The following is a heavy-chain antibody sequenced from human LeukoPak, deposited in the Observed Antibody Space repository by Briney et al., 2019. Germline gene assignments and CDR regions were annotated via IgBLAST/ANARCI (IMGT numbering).Heavy chain of an antibody. CDR1: GGTFSSYA. CDR2: IIPIFGTA. CDR3: ARGEYCSGGSCYQHYYYYGMDV. D-gene: IGHD2-15*01. V-gene: IGHV1-69*13. Sequence: SVKVSCKASGGTFSSYAISWVRQAPGQGLEWMGGIIPIFGTANYAQKFQGRVTITADESTSTAYMELSSLRSEDTAVYYCARGEYCSGGSCYQHYYYYGMDVWGQGTTVTVSS. J-gene: IGHJ6*02.